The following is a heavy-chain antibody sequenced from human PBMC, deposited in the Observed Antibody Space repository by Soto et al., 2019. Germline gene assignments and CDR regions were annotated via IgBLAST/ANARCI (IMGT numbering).Heavy chain of an antibody. CDR3: AAAGVQWLRLYYYYGMDV. J-gene: IGHJ6*02. Sequence: ASVKVSCKASGFTFTSSAVQWVRQARGQRLEWIGWIVVGSGNTNYAQKFQERVTITRDMSTSTAYMELSSLRSEDTAVYYCAAAGVQWLRLYYYYGMDVWGQGTTVTVSS. V-gene: IGHV1-58*01. D-gene: IGHD5-12*01. CDR1: GFTFTSSA. CDR2: IVVGSGNT.